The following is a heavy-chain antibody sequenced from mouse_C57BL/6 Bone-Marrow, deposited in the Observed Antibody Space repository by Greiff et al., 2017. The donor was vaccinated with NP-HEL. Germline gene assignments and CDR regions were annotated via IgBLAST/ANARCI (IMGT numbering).Heavy chain of an antibody. J-gene: IGHJ4*01. Sequence: QVQLQQSGAELVRPGASVKLSCKASGYTFTDYYINWVKQRPGQGLEWIARIYPGSGNTYYNEKFKGKATLTSEKSSSTAYMQLSSLTSEDSAVYFCARGGKMGMDYWGQGTSVTVSS. CDR3: ARGGKMGMDY. D-gene: IGHD2-1*01. CDR2: IYPGSGNT. V-gene: IGHV1-76*01. CDR1: GYTFTDYY.